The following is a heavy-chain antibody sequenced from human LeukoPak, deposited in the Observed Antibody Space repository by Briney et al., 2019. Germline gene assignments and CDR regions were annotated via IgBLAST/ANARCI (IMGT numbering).Heavy chain of an antibody. V-gene: IGHV1-18*01. CDR2: ISAYNGNT. D-gene: IGHD3-22*01. J-gene: IGHJ5*02. Sequence: ASVKVSCKASGYTFTSYGISWVRQAPGQGLEWMGWISAYNGNTNYAQKLQGRVTMTIDTSTSTAYMELRSLRSDDTAVYYCARDRTYDDYYDSSGYYNWFDPWGQGTLVTVSS. CDR3: ARDRTYDDYYDSSGYYNWFDP. CDR1: GYTFTSYG.